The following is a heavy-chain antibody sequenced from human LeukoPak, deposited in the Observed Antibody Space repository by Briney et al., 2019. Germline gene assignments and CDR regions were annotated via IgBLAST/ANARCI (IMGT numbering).Heavy chain of an antibody. D-gene: IGHD3-9*01. V-gene: IGHV4-59*01. CDR2: IYYSGST. CDR1: GGSISSYY. Sequence: SETLSLTCTVSGGSISSYYWSWIRQPPGKGLEWIGYIYYSGSTNYNPSLKSRVTISVDTSKNQFSLKLSSVTAADTAVYYCARDNPDYYDILTGYYKGNWFDPWGQGTLVTVSS. CDR3: ARDNPDYYDILTGYYKGNWFDP. J-gene: IGHJ5*02.